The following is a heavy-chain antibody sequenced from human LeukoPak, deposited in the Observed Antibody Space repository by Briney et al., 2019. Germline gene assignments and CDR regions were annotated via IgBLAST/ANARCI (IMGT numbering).Heavy chain of an antibody. D-gene: IGHD6-13*01. Sequence: GGSLRLSCAASGSTVSSNDMSWVRQAPGKGLECISVIYSGGSTDYADSVKGRFTISRDNAKNSLYLQMNSLRAEDTAVYYCAREVEYSSSWQEIDYWGQGTLVTVSS. V-gene: IGHV3-53*01. CDR2: IYSGGST. CDR1: GSTVSSND. CDR3: AREVEYSSSWQEIDY. J-gene: IGHJ4*02.